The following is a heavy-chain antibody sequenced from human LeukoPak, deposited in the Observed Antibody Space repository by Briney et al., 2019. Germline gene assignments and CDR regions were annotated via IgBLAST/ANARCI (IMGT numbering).Heavy chain of an antibody. CDR2: ISTKTGTP. J-gene: IGHJ1*01. V-gene: IGHV7-4-1*02. CDR1: GYTFTDYT. CDR3: ARILGDHQKDFHH. D-gene: IGHD3-3*01. Sequence: GASVKVSCKTSGYTFTDYTLDWVRQAPGRGLEWMGRISTKTGTPHVQGFTGRFVFSLDTSVSTAYLQISNLNLDDTAVYYCARILGDHQKDFHHWGQGTLVTVSS.